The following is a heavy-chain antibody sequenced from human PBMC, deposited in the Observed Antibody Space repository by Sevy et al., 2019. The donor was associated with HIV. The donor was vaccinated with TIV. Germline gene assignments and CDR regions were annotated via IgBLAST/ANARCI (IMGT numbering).Heavy chain of an antibody. Sequence: GGSLRLSCAASGFSLSGYGMHWVRQAPGKGLEWVAVIWYDGSNKEYADSVKGRFTISRDNSKNTLYLQMNSLRAEDTAVYYCAKGFCSGATCPRDYYYYGMDVWGQGTTVTVSS. CDR2: IWYDGSNK. CDR1: GFSLSGYG. D-gene: IGHD2-15*01. J-gene: IGHJ6*02. V-gene: IGHV3-33*06. CDR3: AKGFCSGATCPRDYYYYGMDV.